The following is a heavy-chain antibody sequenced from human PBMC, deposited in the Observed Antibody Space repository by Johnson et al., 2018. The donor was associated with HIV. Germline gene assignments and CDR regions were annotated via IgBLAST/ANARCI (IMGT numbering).Heavy chain of an antibody. CDR3: ARGKKQWLDEDAFDI. J-gene: IGHJ3*02. D-gene: IGHD6-19*01. CDR1: GFTFSDYH. V-gene: IGHV3-11*06. Sequence: MQLVESGGGLVKPGGSLRLSCTASGFTFSDYHMSWIRQAPGKGLEWISYISSTSYADSVKGRFTISRDNAKNTLYLQMNSLRAEDTAVYYCARGKKQWLDEDAFDIWGQGTMVTVSS. CDR2: ISST.